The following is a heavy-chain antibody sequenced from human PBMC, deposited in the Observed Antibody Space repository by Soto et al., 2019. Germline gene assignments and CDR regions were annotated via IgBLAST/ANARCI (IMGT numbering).Heavy chain of an antibody. J-gene: IGHJ6*02. Sequence: ASVKVSCKASGYTFTSYGVSWVRQAPGQGLEWMGWISAYNGNTNYAQKLQGRVTMTTDTSTSTAYMELRSLRSDDTAVYYCARGRVWVAAQLNAGYYYGMDVWGQGTTVTVSS. CDR3: ARGRVWVAAQLNAGYYYGMDV. D-gene: IGHD6-25*01. V-gene: IGHV1-18*04. CDR1: GYTFTSYG. CDR2: ISAYNGNT.